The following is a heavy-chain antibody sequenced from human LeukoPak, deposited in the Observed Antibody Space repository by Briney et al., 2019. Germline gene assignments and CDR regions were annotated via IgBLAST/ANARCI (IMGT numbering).Heavy chain of an antibody. J-gene: IGHJ4*02. CDR1: GYTFTGYY. D-gene: IGHD3-10*01. V-gene: IGHV1-2*02. CDR3: ARGDPEIMVRGVPLGAYFDY. Sequence: GASVKVSCKASGYTFTGYYMHWVRQAPGQGLEWMGWINPNSGGTNYAQKFQGRVTMTRDTSISTAYMELSRLRSDDTAVYYCARGDPEIMVRGVPLGAYFDYWGQGTLVTVSS. CDR2: INPNSGGT.